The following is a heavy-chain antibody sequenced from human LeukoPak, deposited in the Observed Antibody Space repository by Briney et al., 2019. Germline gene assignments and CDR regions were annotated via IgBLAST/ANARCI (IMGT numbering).Heavy chain of an antibody. CDR1: GGSISSGGYS. J-gene: IGHJ5*02. Sequence: SQTLSLTCTVSGGSISSGGYSWSWIRQPPGKGLEWIGYIYHSGSTYYNPSLKSRVTISVDRSKNQFSLKLSSVTAADTAVYYCARDRRYSSSWYQNWFDPWGQGTLVTVSS. CDR3: ARDRRYSSSWYQNWFDP. D-gene: IGHD6-13*01. V-gene: IGHV4-30-2*01. CDR2: IYHSGST.